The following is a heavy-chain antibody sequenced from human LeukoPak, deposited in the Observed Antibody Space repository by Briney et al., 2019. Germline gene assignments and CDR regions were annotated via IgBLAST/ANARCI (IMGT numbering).Heavy chain of an antibody. J-gene: IGHJ6*03. Sequence: GGSLRLSCAASGFTFSSYAMSWVRQAPGKGLEWVSAISGSGGSTYYADSVKGRFTISRDNAKNSLYLQMNSLRAEDTAVYYCARDDSVMDVWGKGTTVTVSS. CDR1: GFTFSSYA. CDR2: ISGSGGST. V-gene: IGHV3-23*01. CDR3: ARDDSVMDV. D-gene: IGHD3-22*01.